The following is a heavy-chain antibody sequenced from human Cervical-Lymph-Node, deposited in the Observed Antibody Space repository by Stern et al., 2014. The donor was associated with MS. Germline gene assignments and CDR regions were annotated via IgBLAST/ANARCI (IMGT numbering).Heavy chain of an antibody. D-gene: IGHD2-2*01. CDR1: GGPISSYY. V-gene: IGHV4-59*01. CDR2: ISYSGST. J-gene: IGHJ4*02. CDR3: ARGYCSTTSCSYYFDY. Sequence: VQLEESGPGLVKPSETLSLTCTVSGGPISSYYWSWIRQPPGKGLEWIGYISYSGSTNYSPSLKSRITMSVDTSKTQFSLKLSSVTAADTAVYYCARGYCSTTSCSYYFDYWGQGTLVTVSS.